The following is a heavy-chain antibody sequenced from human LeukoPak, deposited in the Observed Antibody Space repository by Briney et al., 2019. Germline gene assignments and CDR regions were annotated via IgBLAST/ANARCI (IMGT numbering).Heavy chain of an antibody. CDR2: IGTAGDT. Sequence: PGGSLRLSCAASGFTFSSYDMHWVRQATGKGLEWVSAIGTAGDTYYPGSVKGRFTISRENAKNSLYLQMNSLRAEDTAVYYCARGGMGSGSYYYYYYGMDVWGQGTTVTVSS. D-gene: IGHD3-10*01. CDR1: GFTFSSYD. J-gene: IGHJ6*02. V-gene: IGHV3-13*01. CDR3: ARGGMGSGSYYYYYYGMDV.